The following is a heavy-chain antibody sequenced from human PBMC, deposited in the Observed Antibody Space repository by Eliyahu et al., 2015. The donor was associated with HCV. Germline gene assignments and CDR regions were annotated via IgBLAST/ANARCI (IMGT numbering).Heavy chain of an antibody. Sequence: EVQLVESGGGLVQPGGSLRLSCXASGFTVSSNYMSWVRQAPGKGLEWVSVIYSDVSTYYADSVKGRFTISRDNSKNTLYLQMNSLRAEDTAVYYCASSPRYYYDIDYWGQGTLVTVSS. CDR2: IYSDVST. CDR1: GFTVSSNY. J-gene: IGHJ4*02. V-gene: IGHV3-66*01. D-gene: IGHD3-22*01. CDR3: ASSPRYYYDIDY.